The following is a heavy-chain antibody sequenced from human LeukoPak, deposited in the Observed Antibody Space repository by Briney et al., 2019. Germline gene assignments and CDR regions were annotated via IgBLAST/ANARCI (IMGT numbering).Heavy chain of an antibody. V-gene: IGHV4-59*01. Sequence: SETLSLTCTVSGGSISSYYWSWIRQPPGKGLEWIGYIYYSGSTNYNPSLKSRVTISVDTSKNQFSLKLSSVTAADTAVYYCARVELGNSWFDPWGQGTLGTVSS. J-gene: IGHJ5*02. CDR1: GGSISSYY. CDR3: ARVELGNSWFDP. CDR2: IYYSGST. D-gene: IGHD7-27*01.